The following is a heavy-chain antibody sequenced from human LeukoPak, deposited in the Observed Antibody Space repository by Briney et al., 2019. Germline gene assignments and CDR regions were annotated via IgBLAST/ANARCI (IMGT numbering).Heavy chain of an antibody. Sequence: GGSLRLSCVASGFIFSNSAMSWVRQPPGERLEWVSSISSSSGSTFYAESVRGRFTVSRDNSKNTVFLHMNSLSAEDTAIYYCAKDPAIAGDTWFDPWGQGTLVTVSS. CDR1: GFIFSNSA. CDR3: AKDPAIAGDTWFDP. D-gene: IGHD6-13*01. J-gene: IGHJ5*02. V-gene: IGHV3-23*01. CDR2: ISSSSGST.